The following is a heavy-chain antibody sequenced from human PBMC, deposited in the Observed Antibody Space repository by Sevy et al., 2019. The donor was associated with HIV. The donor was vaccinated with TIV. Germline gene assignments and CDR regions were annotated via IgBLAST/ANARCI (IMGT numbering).Heavy chain of an antibody. Sequence: GGSLRLSCAASGFTFSDSAMHWFRQASGKGLEWVGLIRNKANTYATTYGASVKGRFTISRDDSKNTAYLQMSSLKTEDTAVYYCTRHNYDSSDYNAFDIRGQGTMVTVSS. V-gene: IGHV3-73*01. CDR2: IRNKANTYAT. CDR1: GFTFSDSA. CDR3: TRHNYDSSDYNAFDI. D-gene: IGHD3-22*01. J-gene: IGHJ3*02.